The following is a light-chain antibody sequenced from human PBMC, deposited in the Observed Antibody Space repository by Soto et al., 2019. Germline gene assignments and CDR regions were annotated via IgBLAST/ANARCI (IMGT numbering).Light chain of an antibody. V-gene: IGKV3-15*01. CDR1: QAVATS. CDR3: QHYSGWPL. Sequence: EIVMTQSPAALSLSPGERVTLSCRASQAVATSLAWYQFRPGQAPRLLIYGASIRATGVPDRFSGSGSGTEFTFTISSLLSEDFAIYFCQHYSGWPLFGGGTRVEIK. J-gene: IGKJ4*01. CDR2: GAS.